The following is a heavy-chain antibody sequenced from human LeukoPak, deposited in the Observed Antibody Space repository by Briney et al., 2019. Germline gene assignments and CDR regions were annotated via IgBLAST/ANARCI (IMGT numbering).Heavy chain of an antibody. V-gene: IGHV4-34*01. CDR1: GGSFSGYY. D-gene: IGHD3-10*01. CDR3: ARHFSSGSYFPRLPAYYFDY. J-gene: IGHJ4*02. Sequence: SETLSLTCAVYGGSFSGYYWNWIRQPPGKGLEWIGSIYYSGSTYYNPSLKSRVTISVDTSKNQFSLKLSSVTAADTAVYYCARHFSSGSYFPRLPAYYFDYWGQGTLVTVSS. CDR2: IYYSGST.